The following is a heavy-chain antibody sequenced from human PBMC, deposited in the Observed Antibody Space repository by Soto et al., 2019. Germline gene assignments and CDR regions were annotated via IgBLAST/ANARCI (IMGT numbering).Heavy chain of an antibody. Sequence: QVTLKESGPTLVKPTQTLTLTCTVSGLSLRTTGVGVGWVRQPPGKALEWLALLYWDDDKRYSPSLRSRLTIAKDISEKKAVLTMTNMDTVATATYYCVQSRCGGDCLEIYSSHAYNGLDVWGQGTTVTVSS. CDR1: GLSLRTTGVG. J-gene: IGHJ6*02. CDR3: VQSRCGGDCLEIYSSHAYNGLDV. D-gene: IGHD2-21*02. CDR2: LYWDDDK. V-gene: IGHV2-5*02.